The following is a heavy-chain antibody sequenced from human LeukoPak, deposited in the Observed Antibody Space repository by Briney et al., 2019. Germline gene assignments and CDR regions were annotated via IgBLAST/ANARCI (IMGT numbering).Heavy chain of an antibody. Sequence: KSSETLSLTCNVPGDSISSYYWSWIRQPPGKGPEWIGYIYYSGSTSYNPSLKSRVTISVDTSKNQFSLRLSSVTAADTAVYYCARHTSMAHFDYWGQGTLVTVSS. CDR1: GDSISSYY. J-gene: IGHJ4*02. CDR3: ARHTSMAHFDY. V-gene: IGHV4-59*08. D-gene: IGHD1-1*01. CDR2: IYYSGST.